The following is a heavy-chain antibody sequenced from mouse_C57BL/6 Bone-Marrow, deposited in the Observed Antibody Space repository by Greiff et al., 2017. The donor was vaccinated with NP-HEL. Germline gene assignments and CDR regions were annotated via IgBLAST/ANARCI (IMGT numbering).Heavy chain of an antibody. D-gene: IGHD2-5*01. CDR2: ISDGGSYT. V-gene: IGHV5-4*01. J-gene: IGHJ3*01. CDR3: ARDQAYYSNYVGFAY. Sequence: EVMLVESGGGLVKPGGSLKLYCAASGFTFSSYAMSWVRQTPEKRLEWVATISDGGSYTYYPDNVKGRFTISRDNAKNNLYLQMSHLKSEDTAMYYCARDQAYYSNYVGFAYWGQGTLVTVSA. CDR1: GFTFSSYA.